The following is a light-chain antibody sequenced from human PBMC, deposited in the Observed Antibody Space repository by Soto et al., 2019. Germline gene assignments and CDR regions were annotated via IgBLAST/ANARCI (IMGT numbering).Light chain of an antibody. CDR1: QSVSNSY. CDR3: QQYGSSGT. Sequence: EIVMTQSPATLSVSPAERATLSCRASQSVSNSYLAWYQQKPGQAPRLLIYGASNRATGIPDRFSGSGSGTDFTLTISRLEPEDFAVYYCQQYGSSGTFGQGTKVDIK. CDR2: GAS. J-gene: IGKJ1*01. V-gene: IGKV3-20*01.